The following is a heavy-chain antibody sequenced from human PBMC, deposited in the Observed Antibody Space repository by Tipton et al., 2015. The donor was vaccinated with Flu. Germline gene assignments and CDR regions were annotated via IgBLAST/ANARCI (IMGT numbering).Heavy chain of an antibody. CDR2: ISYSGTT. D-gene: IGHD4-17*01. CDR3: ASAPTMPTFFF. J-gene: IGHJ4*02. Sequence: TLSLTCSVSGASISDYYWNWIRQRTAKGLEWLAHISYSGTTDYNPSLKSRLTVSADTSKNQFSLKLTSVTATDTAIYYCASAPTMPTFFFWGQGTLVTVSS. V-gene: IGHV4-59*01. CDR1: GASISDYY.